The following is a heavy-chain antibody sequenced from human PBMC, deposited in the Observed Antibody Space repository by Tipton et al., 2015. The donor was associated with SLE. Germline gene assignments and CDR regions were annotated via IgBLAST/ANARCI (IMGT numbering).Heavy chain of an antibody. CDR3: ATCTTSYPYGMDV. J-gene: IGHJ6*02. CDR2: VSYNGTT. V-gene: IGHV4-59*01. D-gene: IGHD3-16*02. Sequence: TLSLTCTVSGDSISSYYWSWIRQPPGKGLEWIGYVSYNGTTKYKSSLRSRVTMSLDTSKKHFSLRLTSVTAADTAVYYCATCTTSYPYGMDVWGQGTTVTVSS. CDR1: GDSISSYY.